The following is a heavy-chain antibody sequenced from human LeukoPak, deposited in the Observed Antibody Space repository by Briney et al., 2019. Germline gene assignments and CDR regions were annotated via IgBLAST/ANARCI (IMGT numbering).Heavy chain of an antibody. J-gene: IGHJ4*02. CDR2: ISSSGSTI. V-gene: IGHV3-48*03. Sequence: GGSLRLSCAAPGFTFSSYEMNWVRQAPGKGLEWVSYISSSGSTIYYADSVKGRFTISRDNAKNSLYLQMNSLRAEDTAVYYCVIMTPIDYWGQGTLVTVSS. CDR3: VIMTPIDY. D-gene: IGHD3-16*01. CDR1: GFTFSSYE.